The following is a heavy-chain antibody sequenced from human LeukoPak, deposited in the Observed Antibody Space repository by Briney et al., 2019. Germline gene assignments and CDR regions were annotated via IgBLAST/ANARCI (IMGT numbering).Heavy chain of an antibody. CDR1: ESIFTNYY. CDR3: ARHVSSSGEDS. CDR2: INPRSGGT. Sequence: SGKVSCKALESIFTNYYMHWCQQAPGQELKWMGWINPRSGGTNFAQKFQGRVTMTRDTSISAAYMELSRLRSDDTAVYYCARHVSSSGEDSWGQGTLVTVSS. V-gene: IGHV1-2*02. J-gene: IGHJ4*02. D-gene: IGHD2-21*01.